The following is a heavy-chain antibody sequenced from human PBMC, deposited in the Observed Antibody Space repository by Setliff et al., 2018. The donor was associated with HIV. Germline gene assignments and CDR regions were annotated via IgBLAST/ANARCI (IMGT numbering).Heavy chain of an antibody. CDR3: ATYGGGHGYNPFDY. Sequence: GGSLRLSCAASGFSFGNYWMGWVRQAPGKGLEWVANIKQGGNEKFYVDTVKGRFTISRDDAESSLYLQMNSLRAEDTAVYYCATYGGGHGYNPFDYWGQGTLVTVSS. CDR2: IKQGGNEK. D-gene: IGHD4-17*01. CDR1: GFSFGNYW. V-gene: IGHV3-7*03. J-gene: IGHJ4*02.